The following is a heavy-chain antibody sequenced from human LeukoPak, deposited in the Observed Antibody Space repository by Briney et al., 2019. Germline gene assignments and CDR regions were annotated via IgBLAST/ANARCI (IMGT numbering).Heavy chain of an antibody. CDR3: ARGFCSSTNCYILSDY. V-gene: IGHV3-13*01. D-gene: IGHD2-2*02. CDR2: IGTAGDT. Sequence: PGGSLRLSCAASGFTFSSYDMHWVRLTTGKGLEWVSAIGTAGDTYYPGSVKGRFTISRENAKNSLFLQMSSLRAGDTAVYYCARGFCSSTNCYILSDYWGQGTLVTVSS. CDR1: GFTFSSYD. J-gene: IGHJ4*02.